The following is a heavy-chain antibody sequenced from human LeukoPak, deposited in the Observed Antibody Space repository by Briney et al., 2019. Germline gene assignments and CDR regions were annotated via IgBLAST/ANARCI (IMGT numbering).Heavy chain of an antibody. CDR1: GDSINSVEFF. V-gene: IGHV4-30-4*01. Sequence: SQTLSLTCTVSGDSINSVEFFWAWIRQPPGKGLEWIGDIHYSGNTRYSPSLKSRVIISIPTSRTQFSLTLNSVTAADTAVYYCARVGATYYASGSFLDIWGQGTKVTVSS. J-gene: IGHJ3*02. CDR2: IHYSGNT. D-gene: IGHD3-10*01. CDR3: ARVGATYYASGSFLDI.